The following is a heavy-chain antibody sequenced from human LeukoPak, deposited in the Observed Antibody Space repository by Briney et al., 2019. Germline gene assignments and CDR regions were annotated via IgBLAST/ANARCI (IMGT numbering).Heavy chain of an antibody. J-gene: IGHJ4*02. Sequence: PSETLSLTCAVYGGSFSGYYWSWIRQPPGKGLEWIGEINHSGSTNYNPSLKSRVTISVDTSKNQFSLKLSSVTAADTAVYYCARAIPFTYYYDSSGSFDYWGQGTLVTVSS. D-gene: IGHD3-22*01. V-gene: IGHV4-34*01. CDR1: GGSFSGYY. CDR3: ARAIPFTYYYDSSGSFDY. CDR2: INHSGST.